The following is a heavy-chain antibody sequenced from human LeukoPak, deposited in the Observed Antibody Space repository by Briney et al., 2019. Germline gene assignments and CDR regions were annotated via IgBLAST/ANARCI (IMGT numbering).Heavy chain of an antibody. D-gene: IGHD6-13*01. CDR2: IYSGGTT. V-gene: IGHV3-66*01. CDR3: ARALSAASHTSFDY. J-gene: IGHJ4*02. CDR1: GFTVSDNY. Sequence: GGSLRLSCAASGFTVSDNYMSWVRQAPGKGLEWVSIIYSGGTTYYADSVKGRFTVSRDISKNTFYLQMNSLRVEDTAVYYCARALSAASHTSFDYWGQRTLVTVSS.